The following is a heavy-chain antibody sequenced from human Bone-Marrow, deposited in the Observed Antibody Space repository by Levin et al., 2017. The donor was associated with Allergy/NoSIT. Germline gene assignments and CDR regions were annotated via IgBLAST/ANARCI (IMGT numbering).Heavy chain of an antibody. V-gene: IGHV3-33*03. CDR3: AIDQLTYHNDKSGFQQQERSFAL. J-gene: IGHJ2*01. D-gene: IGHD3-22*01. CDR1: GFTFSNFG. Sequence: PGGSLRLSCEGSGFTFSNFGMHWVRQTPGKGLEWVAFIWHDGSKKYYGDSVKGRLTISRANYKNTLYLQMSRLRAEDTALYFCAIDQLTYHNDKSGFQQQERSFALWGRGTHVTVSS. CDR2: IWHDGSKK.